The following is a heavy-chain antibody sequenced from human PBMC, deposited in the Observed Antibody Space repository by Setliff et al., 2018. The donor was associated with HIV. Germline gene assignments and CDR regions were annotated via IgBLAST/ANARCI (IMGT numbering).Heavy chain of an antibody. V-gene: IGHV4-34*01. CDR3: ARSWGSGSYPY. D-gene: IGHD3-10*01. Sequence: SETLSLTCSVYGGSFSGYYWSWIRQPPGKGLEWIGEINHSGSTSYNPSLKSRVTISVDTSKNQFSLKLTSVTAADTAVYYCARSWGSGSYPYWGQGTLVTSPQ. CDR2: INHSGST. J-gene: IGHJ4*02. CDR1: GGSFSGYY.